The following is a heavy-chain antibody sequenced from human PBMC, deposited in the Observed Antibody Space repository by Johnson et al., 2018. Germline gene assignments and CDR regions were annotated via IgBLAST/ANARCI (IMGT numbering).Heavy chain of an antibody. V-gene: IGHV3-30*03. D-gene: IGHD3-10*01. CDR1: GFTFSSYG. CDR3: AREQRSHGSGTYYNPFGGAQN. J-gene: IGHJ1*01. CDR2: ISYDGSNK. Sequence: MQLVESGGGVVQPGGSRRLSCAASGFTFSSYGMHWVRQAPGQGLEWVAVISYDGSNKYYADSGKGGFTISRDNSKNKLYLQMNSLRPEDTALYYCAREQRSHGSGTYYNPFGGAQNWCQGTLVTVSS.